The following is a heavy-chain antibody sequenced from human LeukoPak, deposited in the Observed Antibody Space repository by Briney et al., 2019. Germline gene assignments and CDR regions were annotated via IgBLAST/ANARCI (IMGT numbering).Heavy chain of an antibody. D-gene: IGHD3-9*01. J-gene: IGHJ3*02. CDR3: AHCLRTIFSPYAFDI. V-gene: IGHV3-23*01. CDR1: GFTFSSYA. Sequence: HSGGSLRLSCAASGFTFSSYAMSWVRQAPGKGLEWVSAISGSGGSTYYADSVKGRFTISRDNSKNTLYLQMNSLRAEDTAVYYCAHCLRTIFSPYAFDIWGQGTMVTVSS. CDR2: ISGSGGST.